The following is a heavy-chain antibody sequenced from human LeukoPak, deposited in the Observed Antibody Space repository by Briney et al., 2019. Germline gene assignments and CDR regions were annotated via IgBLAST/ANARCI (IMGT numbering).Heavy chain of an antibody. CDR3: AGVRGSGSYLLFDP. Sequence: NPGGSLRLSCAASGFTFSSYSMNWVRQAPGKGLEWVSSISSSSSYIYYADSVEGRFTISRDNAKNSLYLQMNSLRAEDTAVYYCAGVRGSGSYLLFDPWGQGTLVTVSS. CDR1: GFTFSSYS. J-gene: IGHJ5*02. V-gene: IGHV3-21*01. CDR2: ISSSSSYI. D-gene: IGHD1-26*01.